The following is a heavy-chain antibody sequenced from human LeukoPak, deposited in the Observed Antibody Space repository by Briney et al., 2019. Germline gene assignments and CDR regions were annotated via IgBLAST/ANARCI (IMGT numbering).Heavy chain of an antibody. D-gene: IGHD6-19*01. CDR3: ARGWVYATVAGSYYFDY. CDR2: IIPTFGTA. CDR1: GGTFSSYA. Sequence: SVKVSCKASGGTFSSYAISWVRQAPGQGLEWMGGIIPTFGTANYAQKFQGRVTITADESTSTAYMELSSLRSEDTAVYYCARGWVYATVAGSYYFDYWGQGTLVTVSS. J-gene: IGHJ4*02. V-gene: IGHV1-69*13.